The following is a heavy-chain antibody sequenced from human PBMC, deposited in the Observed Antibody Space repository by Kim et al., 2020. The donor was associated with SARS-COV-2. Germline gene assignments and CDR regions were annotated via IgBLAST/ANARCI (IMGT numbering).Heavy chain of an antibody. CDR3: ARIPGWIGP. CDR2: GST. V-gene: IGHV4-59*01. Sequence: GSTNYNPSLKSRVTISVDTSKNPFYLKLSSVTAADTAVYYCARIPGWIGPWGQGTLATVSS. J-gene: IGHJ5*02.